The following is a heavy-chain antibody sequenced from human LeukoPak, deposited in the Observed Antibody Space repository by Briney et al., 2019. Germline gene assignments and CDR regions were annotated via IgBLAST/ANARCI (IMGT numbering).Heavy chain of an antibody. CDR2: IRYDGSNK. V-gene: IGHV3-30*02. D-gene: IGHD3-10*01. CDR1: GFTFSSYG. Sequence: GGSLRLSCAASGFTFSSYGMHWVRQAPGKGPEWVAFIRYDGSNKYYADSVKGRFAISRDNSKNTLYLQMNSLRAEDTAVYYCARDPGYGSGTYYEGYWGQGTLVTVSS. CDR3: ARDPGYGSGTYYEGY. J-gene: IGHJ4*02.